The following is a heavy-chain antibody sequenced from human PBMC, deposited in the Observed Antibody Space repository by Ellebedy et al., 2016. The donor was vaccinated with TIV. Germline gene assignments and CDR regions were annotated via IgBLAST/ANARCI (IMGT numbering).Heavy chain of an antibody. CDR2: VSYDGSSN. Sequence: GGSLRLSCAASGFTFSSYGMHWVRQAPGKGLEWVALVSYDGSSNYYADSVKGRFTISRDNSKNPLSLQMNSLRGEDSAVYYCARDAVKRYFYGVGVWGQGTTVTVSS. CDR1: GFTFSSYG. CDR3: ARDAVKRYFYGVGV. V-gene: IGHV3-30*03. D-gene: IGHD4-23*01. J-gene: IGHJ6*02.